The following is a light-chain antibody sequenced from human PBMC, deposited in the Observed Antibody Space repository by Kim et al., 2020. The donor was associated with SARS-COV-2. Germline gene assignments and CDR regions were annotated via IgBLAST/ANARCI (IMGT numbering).Light chain of an antibody. CDR3: QQSYSTPPWT. CDR1: QSISSY. V-gene: IGKV1-39*01. CDR2: AAS. Sequence: TVGDRVTITCRASQSISSYLNWYQQKPGKAPKLLIYAASSLQSGVPSRFSGSGSGTDFTLTISSLQPEDFATYYCQQSYSTPPWTFGQGTKVDIK. J-gene: IGKJ1*01.